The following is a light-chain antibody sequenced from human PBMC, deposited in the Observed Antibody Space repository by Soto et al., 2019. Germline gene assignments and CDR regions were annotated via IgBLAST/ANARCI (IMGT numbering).Light chain of an antibody. Sequence: DIVMTQSPLSLAVTPGEPASISCRSSQSLLHSNGYNYLDWYLQKPGQSPQLLIYLGSNRASGVPDRVSGSGSGTDFTLKISRVEADDVGIYYCMQALQTPRTFGQGTKLEIK. CDR3: MQALQTPRT. CDR1: QSLLHSNGYNY. CDR2: LGS. V-gene: IGKV2-28*01. J-gene: IGKJ2*01.